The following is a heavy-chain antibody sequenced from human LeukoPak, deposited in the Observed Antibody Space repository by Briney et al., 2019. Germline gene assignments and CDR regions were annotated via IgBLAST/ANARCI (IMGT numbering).Heavy chain of an antibody. CDR1: GGSISSGGYY. D-gene: IGHD3-3*01. J-gene: IGHJ5*02. CDR2: TYYSGST. V-gene: IGHV4-31*03. Sequence: PSQTLSLTCTVSGGSISSGGYYWSWIRQHPGKGLEWIGYTYYSGSTYYNPSLKSRVTISVDTSKNQFSLKLSSVTAADTAVYYCAGQYDFWSASGQKNWFDPWGQGTLVTVSS. CDR3: AGQYDFWSASGQKNWFDP.